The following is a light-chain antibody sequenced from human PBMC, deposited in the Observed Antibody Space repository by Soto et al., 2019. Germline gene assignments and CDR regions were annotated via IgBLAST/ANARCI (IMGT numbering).Light chain of an antibody. CDR3: QSYDSSLSVV. V-gene: IGLV1-40*01. J-gene: IGLJ2*01. CDR1: SSNIGAGYD. Sequence: QLVLTQPPSVSGAPGQRVTISCTGSSSNIGAGYDVHWYQQLPGTAPKLLIYGNSNRPSGVPDRFSGSKSGTSASLAITGLQADDEADYYCQSYDSSLSVVFGGGTKVTVL. CDR2: GNS.